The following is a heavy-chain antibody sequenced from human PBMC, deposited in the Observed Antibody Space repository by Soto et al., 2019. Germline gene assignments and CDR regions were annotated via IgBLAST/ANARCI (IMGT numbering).Heavy chain of an antibody. V-gene: IGHV3-23*01. CDR1: GITFGSRA. Sequence: LRLSCVASGITFGSRAMSWVRQAPGEGLEWVSTITDTGGDTKYADSVRGRFTMSRDNAKNTVYLHVNTLRDGDTAVYYCARGGAMGVDYWGQGTLVTVSS. J-gene: IGHJ4*02. CDR3: ARGGAMGVDY. D-gene: IGHD1-26*01. CDR2: ITDTGGDT.